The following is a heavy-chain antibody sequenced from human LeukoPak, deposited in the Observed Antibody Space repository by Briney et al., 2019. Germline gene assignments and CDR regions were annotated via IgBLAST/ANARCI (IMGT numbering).Heavy chain of an antibody. D-gene: IGHD4-11*01. CDR2: VQHIGGET. V-gene: IGHV3-7*01. CDR1: GFTFSNSW. Sequence: QSGGSLRLSCAASGFTFSNSWMGWVRQAPGKGLEWVANVQHIGGETYYVDSVKGRFTISRDNAKNSVYLQMNSLGADDTAVYYCATYSILNAREFRYWGQGTLVTVTS. CDR3: ATYSILNAREFRY. J-gene: IGHJ1*01.